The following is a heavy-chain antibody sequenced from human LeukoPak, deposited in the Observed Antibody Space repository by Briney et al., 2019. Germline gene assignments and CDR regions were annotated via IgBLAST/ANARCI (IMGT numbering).Heavy chain of an antibody. V-gene: IGHV1-18*04. D-gene: IGHD3-10*01. CDR2: ISAYNGNT. CDR1: GYTFTSYG. J-gene: IGHJ6*04. CDR3: ARANYYGSGSYYYYYGMDV. Sequence: AASVKVSRKASGYTFTSYGISWVRQAPGQGLEWMGWISAYNGNTNYAQKLQGRVTMTTDTSTSTAYMELRSLRSDDTAVYYCARANYYGSGSYYYYYGMDVWGKGTTVTVSS.